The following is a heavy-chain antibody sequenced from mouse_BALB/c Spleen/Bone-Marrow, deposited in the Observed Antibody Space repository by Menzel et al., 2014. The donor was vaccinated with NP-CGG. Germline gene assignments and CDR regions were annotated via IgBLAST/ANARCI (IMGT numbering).Heavy chain of an antibody. J-gene: IGHJ4*01. V-gene: IGHV14-3*02. CDR1: GFNIKDTY. CDR3: ARWEYYAMDY. Sequence: EVQLQQPGAELVKPGASVKLSCIASGFNIKDTYMHWVKQRPEQGLEWIGRIDPANGNTKYDPKFQGKATITADTSSNTAYLQLSSLTSEDTAVYYCARWEYYAMDYWGQGTSVTVSS. CDR2: IDPANGNT. D-gene: IGHD4-1*01.